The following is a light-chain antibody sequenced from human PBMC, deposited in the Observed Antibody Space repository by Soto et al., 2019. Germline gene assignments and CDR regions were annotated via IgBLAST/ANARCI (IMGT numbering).Light chain of an antibody. J-gene: IGLJ1*01. V-gene: IGLV1-44*01. CDR3: ASWDDRLKGYV. CDR2: INN. Sequence: QSVLTQPPSASGTPGQRVVISCSGSRSNIGSNSVNWYQQLPGTAPKLLIYINNQRPSGVPDRFSGSTSGTSVSLAISGLPSEDEADYYCASWDDRLKGYVFGTGTKVTVL. CDR1: RSNIGSNS.